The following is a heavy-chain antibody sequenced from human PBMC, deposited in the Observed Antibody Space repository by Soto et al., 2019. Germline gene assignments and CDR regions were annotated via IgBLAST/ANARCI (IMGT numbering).Heavy chain of an antibody. CDR2: IYYSGTT. D-gene: IGHD1-26*01. Sequence: NPSETLSLTCAVSGYSISSSNWWGWIRQPPGKGLEWIGYIYYSGTTYYNPSLKSRVTMSVDTSKNQFSLKLTPVTAVDTAVYYGARREIQGPIDYWGQGNLVTVS. V-gene: IGHV4-28*01. J-gene: IGHJ4*02. CDR3: ARREIQGPIDY. CDR1: GYSISSSNW.